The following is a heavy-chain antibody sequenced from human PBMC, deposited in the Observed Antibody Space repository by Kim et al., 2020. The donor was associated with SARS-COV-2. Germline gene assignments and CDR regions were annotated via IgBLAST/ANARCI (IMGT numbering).Heavy chain of an antibody. V-gene: IGHV3-23*01. CDR3: AKARGTGYYFFFY. D-gene: IGHD3-9*01. J-gene: IGHJ4*02. Sequence: YADSVKGRFTISRDNSKNTLYLQMNSLSAEDTAVYYCAKARGTGYYFFFYWGQGTLVTVSS.